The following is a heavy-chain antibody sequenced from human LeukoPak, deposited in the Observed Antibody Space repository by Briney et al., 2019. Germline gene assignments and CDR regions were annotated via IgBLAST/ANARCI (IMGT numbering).Heavy chain of an antibody. D-gene: IGHD4-17*01. Sequence: PSETLSLTCTVSGGSISSYYWSWIRQPPGKGLEWIGYIYYSGSTNYNPSLKSRVAISVDTSKNQFSLKLSSVTAADTAVYYCARRPYGDYFDYWGRGTLVTVSS. J-gene: IGHJ4*02. CDR3: ARRPYGDYFDY. V-gene: IGHV4-59*01. CDR2: IYYSGST. CDR1: GGSISSYY.